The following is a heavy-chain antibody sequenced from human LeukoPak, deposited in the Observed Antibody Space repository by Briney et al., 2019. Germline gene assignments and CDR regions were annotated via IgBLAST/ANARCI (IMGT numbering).Heavy chain of an antibody. V-gene: IGHV4-39*07. Sequence: SETLSLTCTVSGGSFSSSTSYWGWIRQPPGKGLEWIGTIYYSGTTYYNPSLKSRVTISVDTSKNQFSLRLSSVTAADTAVYYCARDVRWYGSGSYFDYWGQGTLVTVSS. CDR2: IYYSGTT. J-gene: IGHJ4*02. CDR3: ARDVRWYGSGSYFDY. CDR1: GGSFSSSTSY. D-gene: IGHD3-10*01.